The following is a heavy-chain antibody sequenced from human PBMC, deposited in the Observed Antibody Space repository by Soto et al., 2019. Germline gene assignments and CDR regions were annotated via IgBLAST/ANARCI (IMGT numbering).Heavy chain of an antibody. CDR1: GFTFSSYS. D-gene: IGHD6-19*01. V-gene: IGHV3-21*01. CDR3: ARGAVAGTLFDY. CDR2: ISSSSSYI. Sequence: EVQLVESGGGLVKPGGSLRLSCAASGFTFSSYSMNWARQAPGKGLEWVSSISSSSSYIYYADSVKGRFTISRDNAKNSLYLQMNSLRAEDTAVYYCARGAVAGTLFDYWGQGTLVTVSS. J-gene: IGHJ4*02.